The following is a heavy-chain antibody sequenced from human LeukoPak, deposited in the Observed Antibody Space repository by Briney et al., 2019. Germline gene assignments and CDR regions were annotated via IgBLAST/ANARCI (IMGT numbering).Heavy chain of an antibody. J-gene: IGHJ3*02. CDR1: GGSISSSSYY. V-gene: IGHV4-39*07. CDR3: ARVNTLAYCGGDCYPGAFDI. Sequence: SETLSLTCTVSGGSISSSSYYWGWIRQPPGKGLEWIGSIYYSGSTYYNPSLKSRVTISVDTSKNQFSLKLSSVTAADTAVYYCARVNTLAYCGGDCYPGAFDIWGQGTMVTVSS. CDR2: IYYSGST. D-gene: IGHD2-21*02.